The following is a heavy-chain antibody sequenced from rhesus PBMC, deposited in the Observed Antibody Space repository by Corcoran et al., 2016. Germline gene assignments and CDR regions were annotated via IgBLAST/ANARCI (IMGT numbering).Heavy chain of an antibody. CDR3: ARRAIAAADFDY. V-gene: IGHV4-93*02. CDR2: IYGSGGST. CDR1: GGSISSRNW. J-gene: IGHJ4*01. D-gene: IGHD6-25*01. Sequence: QVQLQESGPAVVKPSETLSLTCAVSGGSISSRNWWSWIRQSPGKGLEWIGCIYGSGGSTKYNPSLKSLVAISIDTSKNQFSLKLSSVTAADTAVYYCARRAIAAADFDYWGQGVLVTVSS.